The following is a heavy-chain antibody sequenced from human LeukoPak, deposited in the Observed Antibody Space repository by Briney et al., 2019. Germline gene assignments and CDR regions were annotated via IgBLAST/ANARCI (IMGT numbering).Heavy chain of an antibody. CDR1: GYTFTGYY. CDR3: ARVVVAANPLVDY. V-gene: IGHV1-2*02. J-gene: IGHJ4*02. D-gene: IGHD2-15*01. Sequence: ASVKVSCKASGYTFTGYYMHWVRQAPGQGLEWMGWINPNSGGTNYAQKFQGRVTMTRDTSISTAYMELSRLRSDDTAVYYCARVVVAANPLVDYWGQGTRVTVSS. CDR2: INPNSGGT.